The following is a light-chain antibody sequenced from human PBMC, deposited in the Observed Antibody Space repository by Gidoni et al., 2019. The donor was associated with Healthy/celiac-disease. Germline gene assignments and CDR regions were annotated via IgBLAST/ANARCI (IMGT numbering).Light chain of an antibody. CDR1: QSISSW. J-gene: IGKJ4*01. Sequence: DIQMTQSPSTLSASVGDRVTINCRASQSISSWLAWYQQKPWKAPKLLIYKASSLESGVPSRFSGSGSGTEFTLTISSLQPDDFATYYFQQYNSYPLTFGGGTKVEIK. CDR2: KAS. CDR3: QQYNSYPLT. V-gene: IGKV1-5*03.